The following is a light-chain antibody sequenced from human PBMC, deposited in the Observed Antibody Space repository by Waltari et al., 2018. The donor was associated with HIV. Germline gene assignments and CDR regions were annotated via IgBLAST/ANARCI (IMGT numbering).Light chain of an antibody. V-gene: IGKV3-20*01. CDR3: QQYGSSSPAA. CDR2: GAS. Sequence: IVLTQSPGTLSLSPGERATLSCRASQSVSSSYLAWYQQKPGQAPRLLIYGASSRATGIPDRFSGSGSGTDFTLTISRLEPEDFAVYYCQQYGSSSPAAFGGGTKV. CDR1: QSVSSSY. J-gene: IGKJ4*01.